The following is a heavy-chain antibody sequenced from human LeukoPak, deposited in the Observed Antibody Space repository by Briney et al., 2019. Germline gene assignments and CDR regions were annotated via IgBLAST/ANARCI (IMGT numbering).Heavy chain of an antibody. CDR2: INPNSGGT. Sequence: ASVKVSCKASGYTFTDHYMRWVRQAPGQGLEWMGWINPNSGGTNYAQKFQGRVTMTRDTSISTAYMELSRLRSDDTAVYYCARDLLSPGGVDYWGQGTLVTVSS. D-gene: IGHD2-2*01. V-gene: IGHV1-2*02. CDR1: GYTFTDHY. J-gene: IGHJ4*02. CDR3: ARDLLSPGGVDY.